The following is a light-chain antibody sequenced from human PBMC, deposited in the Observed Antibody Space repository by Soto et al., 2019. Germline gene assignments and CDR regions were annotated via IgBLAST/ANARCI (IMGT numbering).Light chain of an antibody. J-gene: IGKJ2*01. CDR3: QQYGSSPYT. CDR2: GAS. Sequence: EIVLTQSPGTLSLSPGERATLSCRASQSVSSSYLAWYQQKPGQAPRLLIYGASSRATGIPDRFSGSGSVTDFTLTIRRLEPEDSAVYYCQQYGSSPYTFGQGTKLEIK. V-gene: IGKV3-20*01. CDR1: QSVSSSY.